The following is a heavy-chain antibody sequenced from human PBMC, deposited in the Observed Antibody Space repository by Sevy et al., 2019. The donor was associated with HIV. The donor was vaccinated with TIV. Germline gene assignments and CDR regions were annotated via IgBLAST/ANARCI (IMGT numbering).Heavy chain of an antibody. CDR3: ARDGLMDASDI. V-gene: IGHV4-61*02. Sequence: SETLSLTCTVSGGSIRSGSYYWSWIRQPAGKGLEWIGRISTSRSTNYNPSLKSRVTMSVDTSKNHFSMKLSSVTAADTAVYYCARDGLMDASDIWGQGTLVTVSS. J-gene: IGHJ3*02. D-gene: IGHD3-16*01. CDR1: GGSIRSGSYY. CDR2: ISTSRST.